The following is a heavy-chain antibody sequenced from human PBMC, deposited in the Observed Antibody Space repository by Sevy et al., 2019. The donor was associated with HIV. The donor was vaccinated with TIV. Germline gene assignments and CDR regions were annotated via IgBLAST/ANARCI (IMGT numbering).Heavy chain of an antibody. CDR3: AREGCTKPHDY. Sequence: GESLKISCAASGFTFSKYSMSWVRQAPGKGLEWVSTLSFGCGRINYADSVKGRFTISRDDSKNTLYLQMSSLRADDTAVYYCAREGCTKPHDYWGQGTLVTVSS. J-gene: IGHJ4*02. V-gene: IGHV3-23*01. CDR2: LSFGCGRI. D-gene: IGHD2-8*01. CDR1: GFTFSKYS.